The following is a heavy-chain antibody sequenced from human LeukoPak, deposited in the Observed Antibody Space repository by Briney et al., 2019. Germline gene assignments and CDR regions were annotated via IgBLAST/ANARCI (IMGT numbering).Heavy chain of an antibody. J-gene: IGHJ6*02. V-gene: IGHV1-2*02. CDR1: GYTFTGYY. Sequence: ASVKVSCKASGYTFTGYYMHWVRQAPGQGLEWMGWINPNSGGTNYAQKFQGRVTMTRDTSISTAYMELSRLRSDDTAVYYCARLPTYHYYGMDVWGQGTTVTVSS. CDR3: ARLPTYHYYGMDV. CDR2: INPNSGGT.